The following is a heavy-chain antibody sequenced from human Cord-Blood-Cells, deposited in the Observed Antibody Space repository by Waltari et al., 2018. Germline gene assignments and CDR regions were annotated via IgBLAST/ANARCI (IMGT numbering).Heavy chain of an antibody. D-gene: IGHD5-12*01. Sequence: QVQLQQWGAGLLKPSETLSLTCAVYGGSFSGYYWSWIRQPPGKGLEWIGEINHSVSTNYNPSLKSRVTISVDTSKNQFSLKLSSVTAADTAVYYCARDIGAGNGLGYWGQGTLVTVSS. V-gene: IGHV4-34*01. J-gene: IGHJ4*02. CDR3: ARDIGAGNGLGY. CDR2: INHSVST. CDR1: GGSFSGYY.